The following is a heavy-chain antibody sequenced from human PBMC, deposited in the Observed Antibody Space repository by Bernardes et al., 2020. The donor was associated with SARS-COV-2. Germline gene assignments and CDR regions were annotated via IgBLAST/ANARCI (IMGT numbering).Heavy chain of an antibody. CDR2: IYRDDDK. D-gene: IGHD3-22*01. CDR3: AHRRGGYYYDTSGSAFDH. Sequence: SGPTLVKPKETLTLTCTFSGFSLTTSAVGVGWIRQPPGAALEWLAVIYRDDDKRYSPSRKSRLTISKDTSKNQVVLTMTNIDPADTATYYCAHRRGGYYYDTSGSAFDHWGQGILVTVSS. J-gene: IGHJ4*02. V-gene: IGHV2-5*02. CDR1: GFSLTTSAVG.